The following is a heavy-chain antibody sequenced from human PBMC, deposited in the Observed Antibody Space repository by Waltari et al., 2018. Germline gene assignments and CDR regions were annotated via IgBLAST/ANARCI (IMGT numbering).Heavy chain of an antibody. Sequence: QVQLVQSGAEVKKPGSSVKVSCQASGGTFSSYAISWLRPAPGQGLEWMVGVDPSCGKANDGKKGQGRVTITTDETTSTAYMGLSSLRSEDTAVYYCASVPGYCSGGSCYSGGEYFDYWGQGTLVTVSS. CDR2: VDPSCGKA. V-gene: IGHV1-69*05. D-gene: IGHD2-15*01. CDR3: ASVPGYCSGGSCYSGGEYFDY. J-gene: IGHJ4*02. CDR1: GGTFSSYA.